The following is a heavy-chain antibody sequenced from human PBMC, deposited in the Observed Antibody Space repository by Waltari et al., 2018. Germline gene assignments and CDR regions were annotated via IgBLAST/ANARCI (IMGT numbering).Heavy chain of an antibody. CDR3: ASLELEHGHDAFDI. CDR1: GGSISSSSYY. J-gene: IGHJ3*02. CDR2: IYYSGST. Sequence: QVQLQQWGAGLLKPSETLSLTCTVSGGSISSSSYYWGWIRQPPGKGLEWIGSIYYSGSTYYNPSLKSRVTISVDTSKNQFSLKLSSVTAADTAVYYCASLELEHGHDAFDIWGQGTMVTVSS. D-gene: IGHD1-1*01. V-gene: IGHV4-39*01.